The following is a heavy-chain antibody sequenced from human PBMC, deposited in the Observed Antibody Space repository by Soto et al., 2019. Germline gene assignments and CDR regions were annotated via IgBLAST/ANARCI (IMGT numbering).Heavy chain of an antibody. CDR1: GFTFSSYS. V-gene: IGHV3-48*02. CDR3: ARDIYDSSGYYYVDSEIPSMDV. J-gene: IGHJ6*02. D-gene: IGHD3-22*01. Sequence: PGGSLRLSCAASGFTFSSYSMYWVRQAPGKGLEWVSYISSSSSTIYYADSVKGRFTISRDNAKNSLYLQMNSLRDEDTAVYYCARDIYDSSGYYYVDSEIPSMDVWGQGTTVTVSS. CDR2: ISSSSSTI.